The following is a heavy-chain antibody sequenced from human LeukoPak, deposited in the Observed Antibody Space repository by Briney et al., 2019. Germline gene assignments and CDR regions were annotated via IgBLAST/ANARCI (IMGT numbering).Heavy chain of an antibody. CDR2: ISGRGGNT. CDR3: ARDLRWGPDY. CDR1: GFIFSSYA. J-gene: IGHJ4*02. Sequence: GGSLRLSCAASGFIFSSYAMSWVRQAPGKGLEWVSSISGRGGNTYTTDSVKGRFTISRDNSKTTLYLQMNSLRAEDTAVYYCARDLRWGPDYWGQGTLVTVSS. D-gene: IGHD1-26*01. V-gene: IGHV3-23*01.